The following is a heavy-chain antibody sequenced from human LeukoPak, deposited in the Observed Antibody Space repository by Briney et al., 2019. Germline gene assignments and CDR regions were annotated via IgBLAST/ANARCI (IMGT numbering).Heavy chain of an antibody. CDR3: ARHRYSRDGGLDI. V-gene: IGHV4-39*01. Sequence: PSETLSLTCTVSGGSISSSSYYWGWIRQPPGKGLEWIGSIYYSGSTYYNPSLKSRVTISVDTSKNQFSLKLSSVTAADTAVYYCARHRYSRDGGLDIWGQGTMVTVSS. CDR2: IYYSGST. D-gene: IGHD6-13*01. CDR1: GGSISSSSYY. J-gene: IGHJ3*02.